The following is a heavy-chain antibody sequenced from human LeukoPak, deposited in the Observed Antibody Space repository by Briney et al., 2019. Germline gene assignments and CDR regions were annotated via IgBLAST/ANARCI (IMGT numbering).Heavy chain of an antibody. CDR3: ARDEYYGSGSSPHFDY. CDR1: GFTFSDYY. J-gene: IGHJ4*02. D-gene: IGHD3-10*01. CDR2: ISSSSSTI. Sequence: GSLRLSCAASGFTFSDYYMSWIRQAPGKGLEWVSYISSSSSTIYYADSVKGRFTISRDNAKNSLYLQMNSLRAEDTAVYYCARDEYYGSGSSPHFDYWGQGTLVTVSS. V-gene: IGHV3-11*04.